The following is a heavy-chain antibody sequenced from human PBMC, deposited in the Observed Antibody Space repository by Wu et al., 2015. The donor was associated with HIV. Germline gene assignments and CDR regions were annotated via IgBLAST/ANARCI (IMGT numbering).Heavy chain of an antibody. J-gene: IGHJ4*02. D-gene: IGHD3-3*01. CDR3: ARGQLWAILEWLDY. V-gene: IGHV1-2*02. CDR2: INPNSGGS. Sequence: QVQLMQSGAEVKKPGASVKVSCKTSGYSFIDNYIHWVRQAPGQGLEWMGWINPNSGGSKSPQNLQGRVTMTTDTSTSTAYMELRSLRSDDTAVYYCARGQLWAILEWLDYWGQGTPVTASS. CDR1: GYSFIDNY.